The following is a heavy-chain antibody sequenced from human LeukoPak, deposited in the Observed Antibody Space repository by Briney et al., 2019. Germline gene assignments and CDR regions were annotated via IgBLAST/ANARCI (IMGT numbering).Heavy chain of an antibody. V-gene: IGHV3-30*18. D-gene: IGHD3-22*01. CDR3: AKSHDSSGYYLPYFDY. J-gene: IGHJ4*02. CDR1: GFTFSSHG. CDR2: ISYDGSNK. Sequence: GGSLRLSCAASGFTFSSHGMHWVRQAPGKGLEWVAVISYDGSNKYYADSVNGRFTISRDNSKNTLYLQMNSLRAEDTAVYYCAKSHDSSGYYLPYFDYWGQGTLVTVSS.